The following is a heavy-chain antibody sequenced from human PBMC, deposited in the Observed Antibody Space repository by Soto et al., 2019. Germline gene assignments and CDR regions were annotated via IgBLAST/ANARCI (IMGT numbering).Heavy chain of an antibody. D-gene: IGHD3-10*01. CDR3: ARDRTVRGVPFDY. Sequence: SETLSLTCTVSGCSISSYFWNWIRQPPGKGLEWIGYIYYSGSTYYNPSLKSRVTISVDTSKNQFSLNRSSVTAADTAVYYCARDRTVRGVPFDYWGQGALVTVSS. CDR2: IYYSGST. CDR1: GCSISSYF. V-gene: IGHV4-30-4*01. J-gene: IGHJ4*02.